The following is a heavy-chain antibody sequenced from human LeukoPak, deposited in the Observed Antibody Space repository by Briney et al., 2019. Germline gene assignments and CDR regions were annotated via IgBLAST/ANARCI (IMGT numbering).Heavy chain of an antibody. Sequence: PGGSLRLSCAASGFTFSIYWMSWVRQAPGKGLEWVASIKGDGSVKHSLDSVKGRFTISRDSAKNSLYLQMNSLRAEDTAVYYCARPPAGYSYGTYYFDYWGQGTLVTVSS. CDR2: IKGDGSVK. J-gene: IGHJ4*02. CDR1: GFTFSIYW. D-gene: IGHD5-18*01. V-gene: IGHV3-7*01. CDR3: ARPPAGYSYGTYYFDY.